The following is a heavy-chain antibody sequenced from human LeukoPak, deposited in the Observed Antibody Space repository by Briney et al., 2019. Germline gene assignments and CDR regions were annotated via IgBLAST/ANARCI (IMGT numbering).Heavy chain of an antibody. CDR1: GFTFSSYG. Sequence: GGSLRLSCAASGFTFSSYGMHWVRQAPGKGLEWVSYISSSGSTIYYADSVKGRFTISIDNAKNSLYLQMNSLRAEDTAVYYCAELGITMIGGVCGKGTTVTISS. D-gene: IGHD3-10*02. J-gene: IGHJ6*04. CDR3: AELGITMIGGV. CDR2: ISSSGSTI. V-gene: IGHV3-48*04.